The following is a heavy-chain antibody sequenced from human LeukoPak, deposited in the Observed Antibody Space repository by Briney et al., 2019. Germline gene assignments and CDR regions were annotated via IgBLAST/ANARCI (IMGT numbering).Heavy chain of an antibody. CDR3: ARHDDIGLYQHGMDV. CDR2: IRYSGGT. Sequence: NPSETLSLSCSASGGPVSGYFWSWIRQPPGKGLEWIGCIRYSGGTIYSPSFGSRVTISVDTCKNQFSLRLRSLTAADTAVYCCARHDDIGLYQHGMDVWGQGTAVIVFS. J-gene: IGHJ6*02. CDR1: GGPVSGYF. V-gene: IGHV4-59*08. D-gene: IGHD1-1*01.